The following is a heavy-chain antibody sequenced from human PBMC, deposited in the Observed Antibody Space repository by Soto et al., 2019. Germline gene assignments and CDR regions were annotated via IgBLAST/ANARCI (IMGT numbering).Heavy chain of an antibody. CDR1: GGSISSGGYS. Sequence: PSETLSLTCAVSGGSISSGGYSWSWIRQPPGKGLEWFGYIYHSGSTYYNPSLKSRVTISVDRSKNQFSLKLSSVTAADTAVYYCARVRGSADYGMDVWGQGTTVTVSS. CDR2: IYHSGST. J-gene: IGHJ6*02. CDR3: ARVRGSADYGMDV. V-gene: IGHV4-30-2*01.